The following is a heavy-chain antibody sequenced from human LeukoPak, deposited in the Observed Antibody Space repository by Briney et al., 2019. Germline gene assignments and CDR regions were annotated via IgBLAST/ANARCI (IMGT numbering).Heavy chain of an antibody. CDR2: IYYSGST. D-gene: IGHD6-13*01. CDR1: GDSISGYY. Sequence: PSETLSLTCTVPGDSISGYYWSWIRQPPGKGLEWIGYIYYSGSTNYNPSLKSRVTISLDTSKNQFSLKLSSVTAADTAVYYCARKQVFDYWGQGTLVTVSS. CDR3: ARKQVFDY. V-gene: IGHV4-59*01. J-gene: IGHJ4*02.